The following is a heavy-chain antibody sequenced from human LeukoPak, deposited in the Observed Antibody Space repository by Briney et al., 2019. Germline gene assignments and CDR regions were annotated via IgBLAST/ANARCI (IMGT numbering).Heavy chain of an antibody. CDR3: AREHNDYDGDGYYCAY. CDR1: GGSISSGGYY. CDR2: IYAGGHT. J-gene: IGHJ4*02. Sequence: SQTLSPTCTVPGGSISSGGYYWSWIRQPAGKGLDWIVRIYAGGHTHHNPSLKSRLTMSVHSSKNQFSLRLSSVTPGGTGVYYCAREHNDYDGDGYYCAYWGEGTLVTVSS. D-gene: IGHD3-22*01. V-gene: IGHV4-61*02.